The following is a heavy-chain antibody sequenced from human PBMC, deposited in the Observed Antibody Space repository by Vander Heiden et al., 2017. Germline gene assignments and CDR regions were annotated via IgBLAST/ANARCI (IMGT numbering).Heavy chain of an antibody. Sequence: QVQLVQSGAEVKKPGASVKVSCQASGYTFTSYYMHWVRQAPGQGLEWMGIINPRGGSTSYAQKFQGRVTMTRDTSTSTVYMELSSLRSEDTAVYYCARFDSSDKYYFDYWGQGTLVTVSS. V-gene: IGHV1-46*03. D-gene: IGHD3-22*01. J-gene: IGHJ4*02. CDR3: ARFDSSDKYYFDY. CDR2: INPRGGST. CDR1: GYTFTSYY.